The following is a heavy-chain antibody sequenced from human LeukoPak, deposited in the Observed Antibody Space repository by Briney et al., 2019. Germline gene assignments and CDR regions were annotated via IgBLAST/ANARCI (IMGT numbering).Heavy chain of an antibody. J-gene: IGHJ4*02. V-gene: IGHV1-2*06. CDR3: ARDYCSSTSCLFDY. CDR1: GYTFTGYH. CDR2: TNPNSGDT. Sequence: GASVKVSCKASGYTFTGYHMHWMRQAPGQGLEWMGRTNPNSGDTNYAQKFQGRVTMTRDTSISTAYMELSRLRSDDTAVYYCARDYCSSTSCLFDYWGQGTLVTVSS. D-gene: IGHD2-2*01.